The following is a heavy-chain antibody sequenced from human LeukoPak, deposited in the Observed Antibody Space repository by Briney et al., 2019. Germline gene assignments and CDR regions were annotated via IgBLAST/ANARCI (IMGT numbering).Heavy chain of an antibody. CDR3: ARGFWFDP. V-gene: IGHV4-59*01. J-gene: IGHJ5*02. CDR1: GGSISNYH. CDR2: IYYTGST. Sequence: PSGTLSLTCTVSGGSISNYHWSWIRQPPGKGLEWIGYIYYTGSTNYNPSLKSRVTISVDTSKNQFSLKLSSVTAADTAVYYCARGFWFDPWGQGTLVTVSS.